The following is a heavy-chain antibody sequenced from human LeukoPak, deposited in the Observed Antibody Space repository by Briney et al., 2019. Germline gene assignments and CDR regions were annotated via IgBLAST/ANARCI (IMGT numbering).Heavy chain of an antibody. CDR1: GFTFSSYW. V-gene: IGHV3-30*02. J-gene: IGHJ6*03. Sequence: GGSLRLSCAASGFTFSSYWMSWVRQAPDRGLEWVAFIRNDGSNKDYADSVKGRFTISRDNSKNTLYLQMNSLIAEDTAVYYCAKAEPMDVWGKGTTVTISS. CDR3: AKAEPMDV. CDR2: IRNDGSNK.